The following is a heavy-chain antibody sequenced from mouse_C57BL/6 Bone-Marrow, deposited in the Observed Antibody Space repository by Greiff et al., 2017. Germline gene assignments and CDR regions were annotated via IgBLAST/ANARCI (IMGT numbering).Heavy chain of an antibody. V-gene: IGHV2-6-1*01. Sequence: QVQLKESGPGLVAPSQSLSITCTVSGFSLTSYGVHWVRQPPGTGLEWLVVIWSDGSTTYNSALKSRLSISKDNYKSQVFLKMNSLHTDDTAMYYCARHDDYDSSHAWFAYWCQGTLVTVSA. D-gene: IGHD1-1*01. CDR1: GFSLTSYG. CDR3: ARHDDYDSSHAWFAY. J-gene: IGHJ3*01. CDR2: IWSDGST.